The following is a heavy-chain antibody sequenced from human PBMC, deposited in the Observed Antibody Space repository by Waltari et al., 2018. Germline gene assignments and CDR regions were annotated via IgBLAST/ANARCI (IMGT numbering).Heavy chain of an antibody. CDR1: GGSISSSSHY. V-gene: IGHV4-39*07. CDR3: ARIESGYYDAFDI. CDR2: IYYSGIT. Sequence: QLQLQESGPGLVKPSETRSPTCTFSGGSISSSSHYWGWIRQPPGKGLDWIGRIYYSGITYYNPSLKSRVTISVDTSKNQFSLTLSSVTAADTAVYYCARIESGYYDAFDIWGQGTQVTVSS. D-gene: IGHD3-3*01. J-gene: IGHJ3*02.